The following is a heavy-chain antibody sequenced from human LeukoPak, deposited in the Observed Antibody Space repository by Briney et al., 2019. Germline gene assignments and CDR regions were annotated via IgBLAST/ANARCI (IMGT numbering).Heavy chain of an antibody. CDR3: ARSGGWLLWGQSGNYWYFDL. V-gene: IGHV4-39*01. D-gene: IGHD3-9*01. CDR2: IYYSGST. Sequence: PSETLSLTCTVSGGSISSSSYYCGWIRQPPGKGLEWIGSIYYSGSTYYNPSLKSRVTISVDTSKNQFSLKLSSVTAADTAVYYCARSGGWLLWGQSGNYWYFDLWGRGTLVTVSS. J-gene: IGHJ2*01. CDR1: GGSISSSSYY.